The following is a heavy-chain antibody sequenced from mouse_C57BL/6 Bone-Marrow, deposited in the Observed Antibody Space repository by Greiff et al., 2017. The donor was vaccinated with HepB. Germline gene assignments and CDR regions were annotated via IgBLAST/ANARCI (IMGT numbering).Heavy chain of an antibody. V-gene: IGHV5-16*01. CDR3: ARDRGNYYFDY. Sequence: DVKLLESEGGLVQPGSSMKLSCTASGFTFSDYYMAWVRQVPEKGLEWVANINYDGSSTYYLDSLKSRFIISRDNAKNILYLQMSSLKSEDTATYYCARDRGNYYFDYWGQGTTLTVSS. J-gene: IGHJ2*01. CDR1: GFTFSDYY. CDR2: INYDGSST. D-gene: IGHD2-1*01.